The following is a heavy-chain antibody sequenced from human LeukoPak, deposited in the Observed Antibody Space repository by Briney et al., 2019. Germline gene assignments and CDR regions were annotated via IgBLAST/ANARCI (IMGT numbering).Heavy chain of an antibody. CDR3: ARARQQLVMNWFDP. Sequence: ASVKVSCKASGYTFTGYYMHWVRQAPGQGLEWMGWINPNSGGTNYAQKFQGRVTMTRDTSISTAYMELSRLRSDDTAVYYCARARQQLVMNWFDPWGQGTLVTASS. J-gene: IGHJ5*02. CDR1: GYTFTGYY. D-gene: IGHD6-13*01. CDR2: INPNSGGT. V-gene: IGHV1-2*02.